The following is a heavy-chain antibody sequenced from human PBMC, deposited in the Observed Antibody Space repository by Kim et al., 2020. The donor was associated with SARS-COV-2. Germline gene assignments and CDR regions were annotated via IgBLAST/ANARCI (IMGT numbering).Heavy chain of an antibody. D-gene: IGHD3-3*01. Sequence: ADSVKGRFTISRDNAKNSLYLQMNSVRDEDTAVYYCARDSHDSWTGYYLSWGQGTLVTVSS. CDR3: ARDSHDSWTGYYLS. V-gene: IGHV3-48*02. J-gene: IGHJ5*02.